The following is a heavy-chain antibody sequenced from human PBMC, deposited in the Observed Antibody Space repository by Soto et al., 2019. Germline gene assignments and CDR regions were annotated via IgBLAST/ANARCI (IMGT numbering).Heavy chain of an antibody. V-gene: IGHV2-5*02. D-gene: IGHD2-2*01. CDR2: IYWDDDE. CDR3: AHGSCSSADCYPNPYLDY. J-gene: IGHJ4*02. Sequence: QITLKESGPTLVNPTQNLTLTCTFSGFSLSTTAEGVGWIRQPPGKALEWLALIYWDDDERYSPSLKSRLTITKDTSKNQVVLTMTNVDPVDTATYYCAHGSCSSADCYPNPYLDYWGQGILVTVSS. CDR1: GFSLSTTAEG.